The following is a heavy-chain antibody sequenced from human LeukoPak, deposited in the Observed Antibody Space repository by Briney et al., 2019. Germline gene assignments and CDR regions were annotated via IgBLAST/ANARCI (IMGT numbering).Heavy chain of an antibody. Sequence: TPETLSLTCSVSGGSISSNFWSWIRQPAGKGLEWIGRIYTSGITNYNPSLKSRVTMSVDTSKKQFSLSLSSVTAADTAVYYCAREHVGYSSGWHDLDFWGQGALVTVSS. CDR2: IYTSGIT. CDR3: AREHVGYSSGWHDLDF. V-gene: IGHV4-4*07. D-gene: IGHD6-19*01. J-gene: IGHJ4*02. CDR1: GGSISSNF.